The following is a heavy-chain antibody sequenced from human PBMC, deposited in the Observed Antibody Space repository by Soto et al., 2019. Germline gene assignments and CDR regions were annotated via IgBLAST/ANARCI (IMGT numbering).Heavy chain of an antibody. CDR3: AADRGYDSSGYHFDD. V-gene: IGHV1-58*01. D-gene: IGHD3-22*01. CDR1: GFTFTSSA. J-gene: IGHJ4*02. Sequence: SVKVSCKASGFTFTSSAVQWVRQARGQRLEWIGWIVVGSANTNYAQTFQERVTITRDTSTSTAYMELRSLRSEDTAVYYCAADRGYDSSGYHFDDWGQGTLVTVSS. CDR2: IVVGSANT.